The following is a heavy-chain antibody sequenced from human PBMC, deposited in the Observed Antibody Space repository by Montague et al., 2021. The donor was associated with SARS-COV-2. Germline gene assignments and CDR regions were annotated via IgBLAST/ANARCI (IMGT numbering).Heavy chain of an antibody. Sequence: SETLSLTCTVSGGSISSSSYYWGWIRQPPGKGLEWIGSIYYSGSTYYNPSLKSRVTISVDTSKNQFSLKLSAVTAADTAVYYCARHASWWLQLWSPFDSWGQGTLVTVSS. D-gene: IGHD5-18*01. J-gene: IGHJ4*02. CDR1: GGSISSSSYY. CDR2: IYYSGST. CDR3: ARHASWWLQLWSPFDS. V-gene: IGHV4-39*01.